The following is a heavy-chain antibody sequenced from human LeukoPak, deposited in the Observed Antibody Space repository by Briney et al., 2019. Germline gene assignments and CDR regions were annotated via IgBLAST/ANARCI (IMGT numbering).Heavy chain of an antibody. V-gene: IGHV4-4*07. CDR2: IYTRGST. J-gene: IGHJ6*03. CDR3: AREGPYCSSTSCYLAWGYYYYYMDV. D-gene: IGHD2-2*01. Sequence: SETLSLTRTVSGGSISSYYWSWIRQPAGKGLEWIGRIYTRGSTNYNPSLKSRVTMSVDTSKNQFSLKLSSVTAADTAVYYCAREGPYCSSTSCYLAWGYYYYYMDVWGKGTTVTVSS. CDR1: GGSISSYY.